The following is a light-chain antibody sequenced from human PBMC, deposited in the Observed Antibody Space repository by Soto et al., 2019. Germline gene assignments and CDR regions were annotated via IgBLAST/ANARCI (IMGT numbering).Light chain of an antibody. CDR2: DAS. CDR1: QIVSSY. J-gene: IGKJ1*01. Sequence: IVITQSASTLSVSPGERATLSCRASQIVSSYLAWYQQKPGQAPRLLIYDASTRATGIPDRFSGSGSGTDFTLTISRLEPEDFAVYYCQQYGSSPRTFCQGSKVDIK. V-gene: IGKV3-20*01. CDR3: QQYGSSPRT.